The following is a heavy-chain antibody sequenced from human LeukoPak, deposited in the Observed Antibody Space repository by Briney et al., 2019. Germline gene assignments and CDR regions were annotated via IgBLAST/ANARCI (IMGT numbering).Heavy chain of an antibody. CDR3: ARVSYRGIAAAAMLY. V-gene: IGHV3-30*03. CDR2: ISYDGSNK. Sequence: PGRSLRLSCAASGITFSTYGMYWVRQAPGKGLEWVAVISYDGSNKYYADSVKGRFTISRDNSKNTLYLQMNSLRAEDTAVYYCARVSYRGIAAAAMLYWGQGTLVTVSS. J-gene: IGHJ4*02. CDR1: GITFSTYG. D-gene: IGHD6-13*01.